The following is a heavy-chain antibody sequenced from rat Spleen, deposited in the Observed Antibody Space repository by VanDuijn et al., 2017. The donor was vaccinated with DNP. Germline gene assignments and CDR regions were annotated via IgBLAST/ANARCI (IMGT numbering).Heavy chain of an antibody. D-gene: IGHD2-2*01. Sequence: EVKLVESGGGLVQPGRSLKLSCAASGFNFNDYWMGWVRQAPGKGLEWIGEINKDSSTIKYTPSLKDKFTVSRDNAQNTLYLHMNKLGSEDTAIYYCVREDKGVDAWGQGASVTVSS. CDR2: INKDSSTI. CDR1: GFNFNDYW. CDR3: VREDKGVDA. V-gene: IGHV4-2*01. J-gene: IGHJ4*01.